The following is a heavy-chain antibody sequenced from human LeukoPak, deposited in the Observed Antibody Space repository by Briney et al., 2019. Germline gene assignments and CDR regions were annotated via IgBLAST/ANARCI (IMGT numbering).Heavy chain of an antibody. CDR3: ARSGYSSAQASDY. CDR1: GFTFSSYW. Sequence: PGGSLRLSCAASGFTFSSYWMSWVRQAPGKGLEWVANIKQDGSEKYYVGSVKGRFTISRDNAKNSLYLQMNSLRAEDTAVYYCARSGYSSAQASDYWGQGTLVTVSS. J-gene: IGHJ4*02. CDR2: IKQDGSEK. D-gene: IGHD6-19*01. V-gene: IGHV3-7*01.